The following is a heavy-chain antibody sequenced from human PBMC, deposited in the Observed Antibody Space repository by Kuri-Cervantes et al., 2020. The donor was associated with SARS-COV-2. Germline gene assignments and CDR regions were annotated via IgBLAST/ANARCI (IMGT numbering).Heavy chain of an antibody. V-gene: IGHV4-59*08. CDR2: IYYSGST. CDR3: ARHSYDFWSGSEPFDY. D-gene: IGHD3-3*01. J-gene: IGHJ4*02. Sequence: SETLSLTCTVSGGSISSYYWSWIRQPPGQGLEWLGYIYYSGSTKYNPSLESRVTISLDTSRNQFTLKLSSVTAADTAVYYCARHSYDFWSGSEPFDYWGQGTLVTVSS. CDR1: GGSISSYY.